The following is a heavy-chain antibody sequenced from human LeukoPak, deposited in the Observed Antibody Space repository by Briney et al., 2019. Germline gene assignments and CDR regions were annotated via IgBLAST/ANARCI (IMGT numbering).Heavy chain of an antibody. J-gene: IGHJ4*02. V-gene: IGHV1-24*01. CDR2: FDPEDGET. CDR1: GYTLTELS. CDR3: ATVGVGYDILTGYYGY. Sequence: ASVKVSFKVSGYTLTELSMHWVRQAPGKGLEWMGGFDPEDGETIYAQKFQGRVTMTEDTSTDTAYMELSSLRSEDTAVYYCATVGVGYDILTGYYGYWGQGTLVTVSS. D-gene: IGHD3-9*01.